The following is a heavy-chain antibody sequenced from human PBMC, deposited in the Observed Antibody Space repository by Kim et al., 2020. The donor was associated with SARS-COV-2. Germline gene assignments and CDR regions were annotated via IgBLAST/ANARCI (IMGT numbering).Heavy chain of an antibody. CDR3: ATNHYGSGAYCPGLFDY. J-gene: IGHJ4*02. D-gene: IGHD3-10*01. CDR2: ISSTTSTI. V-gene: IGHV3-48*02. CDR1: GFSFSTYG. Sequence: GGSLRLSCAASGFSFSTYGMNWVRQAPGKGLEWVSYISSTTSTIYYADSVKGRFTISRDNAKNSLYLQMNSLRDEDTAVYYCATNHYGSGAYCPGLFDYWGPGNLVPVSS.